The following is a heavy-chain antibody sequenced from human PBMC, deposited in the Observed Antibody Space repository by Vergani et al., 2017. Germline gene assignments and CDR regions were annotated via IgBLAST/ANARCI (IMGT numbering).Heavy chain of an antibody. CDR1: GGSISSSNW. Sequence: QVQLQESGPGLVKPSGTLSLTFAVSGGSISSSNWWSWVRQPPGKGREWIGEIYHSGSTNYNPSLKSRVTISVDKSKNQFSLKRRSVTAADTAVYYCARSRGVIAAAGRGGFDPWGQGTLVTVSS. D-gene: IGHD6-13*01. CDR3: ARSRGVIAAAGRGGFDP. V-gene: IGHV4-4*02. CDR2: IYHSGST. J-gene: IGHJ5*02.